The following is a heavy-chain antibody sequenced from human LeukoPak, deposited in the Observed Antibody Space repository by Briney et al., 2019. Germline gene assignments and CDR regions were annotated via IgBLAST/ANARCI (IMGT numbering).Heavy chain of an antibody. CDR2: ISYDGSNK. CDR3: AKTPTDAMIVVVILNRGFDY. V-gene: IGHV3-30*18. D-gene: IGHD3-22*01. CDR1: GFTFSSFG. Sequence: PGGSLRLSCAASGFTFSSFGMFWVRQALGKGLEWVAVISYDGSNKYYVDSVKGRFTISRDNSKNTLYLQMNSLRAEDTAVYYCAKTPTDAMIVVVILNRGFDYWGQGTLVTVSS. J-gene: IGHJ4*02.